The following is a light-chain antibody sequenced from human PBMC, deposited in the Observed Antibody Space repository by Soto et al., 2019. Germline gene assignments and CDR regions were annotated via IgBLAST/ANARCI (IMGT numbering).Light chain of an antibody. CDR2: EAS. V-gene: IGLV2-18*01. CDR1: STDFVSYNR. CDR3: SLYTSENTYV. J-gene: IGLJ1*01. Sequence: QSVLTQPPSVSGSRGQSVTISCTGTSTDFVSYNRVSWYQQPPGTAPKLIIYEASNRPSGVPDRFSESKSGNTASLTISGLQAADEAAYYCSLYTSENTYVFGTGTKVTVL.